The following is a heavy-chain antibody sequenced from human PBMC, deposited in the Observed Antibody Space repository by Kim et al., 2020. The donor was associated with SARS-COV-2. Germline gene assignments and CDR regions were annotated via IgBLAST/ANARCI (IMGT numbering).Heavy chain of an antibody. CDR2: IYYSGST. CDR3: GRGVQSDSSGYDY. CDR1: GGSISSYY. V-gene: IGHV4-59*13. J-gene: IGHJ4*02. D-gene: IGHD3-22*01. Sequence: SETLSLTCTVSGGSISSYYWSWIRQPPGKGLEWIGYIYYSGSTNYNPSLTSRVTISIVTSKNQTSLKLSSVTAADTAVYYCGRGVQSDSSGYDYWGQGTLVTVSS.